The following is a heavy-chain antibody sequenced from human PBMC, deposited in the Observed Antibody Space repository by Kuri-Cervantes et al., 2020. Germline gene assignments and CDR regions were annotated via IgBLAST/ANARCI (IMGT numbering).Heavy chain of an antibody. CDR1: GYTFTGYY. V-gene: IGHV1-2*02. J-gene: IGHJ5*02. Sequence: ASVKVSCKASGYTFTGYYMHWVRQAPGQGLEWMGWINPNSGGTNYAQKFQGRVTMTRDTSISTAYMELSRLRSDDTAVYCCARIPGIAVAGIDNWFDPWGQGTLVTVSS. D-gene: IGHD6-19*01. CDR3: ARIPGIAVAGIDNWFDP. CDR2: INPNSGGT.